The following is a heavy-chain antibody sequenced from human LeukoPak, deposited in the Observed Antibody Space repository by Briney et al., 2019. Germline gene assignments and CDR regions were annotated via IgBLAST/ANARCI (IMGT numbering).Heavy chain of an antibody. D-gene: IGHD3-22*01. CDR2: ISSSSSTI. Sequence: GGSLRLSCAASGFTFSSYNMNWVRQAPGKGLEWVSYISSSSSTIYYADSVKGRFTISRDNSKNTLYLQMNSLRAEDTAVYYCAKGPTMTLWFWGQGTLVTVSS. CDR1: GFTFSSYN. V-gene: IGHV3-48*01. J-gene: IGHJ4*02. CDR3: AKGPTMTLWF.